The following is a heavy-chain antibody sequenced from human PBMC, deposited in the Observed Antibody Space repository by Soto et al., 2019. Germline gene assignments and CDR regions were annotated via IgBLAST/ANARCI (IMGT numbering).Heavy chain of an antibody. J-gene: IGHJ5*02. CDR1: GFSLSTSGVG. Sequence: QITLTESGPTLVKPTQTLTLTCTFSGFSLSTSGVGVGWIRQPQGKALECLALIYWNDDNRYSPSLKSRLTITKDASKIQVVLTMTKMDPEYTLTNSCPHLFRVLAYCGGECFWFARWVGESLVTDFS. D-gene: IGHD2-21*01. V-gene: IGHV2-5*01. CDR3: PHLFRVLAYCGGECFWFAR. CDR2: IYWNDDN.